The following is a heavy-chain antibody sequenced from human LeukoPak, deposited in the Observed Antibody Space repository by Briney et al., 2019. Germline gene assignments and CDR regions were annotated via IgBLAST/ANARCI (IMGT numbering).Heavy chain of an antibody. V-gene: IGHV3-9*01. Sequence: GGSLRLSCAASGFSFDDYAMHWVRQAPGEGLEWVSGISWNSGNIGYVESVKGRVTSSSDKAKNYLNLQMNSLIAEDTAFNYCAKDTRAIVESAHNAFDIWGQGTMVTVSS. D-gene: IGHD1-26*01. J-gene: IGHJ3*02. CDR2: ISWNSGNI. CDR3: AKDTRAIVESAHNAFDI. CDR1: GFSFDDYA.